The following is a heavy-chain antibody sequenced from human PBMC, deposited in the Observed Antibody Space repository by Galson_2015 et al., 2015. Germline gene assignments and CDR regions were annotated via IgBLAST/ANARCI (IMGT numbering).Heavy chain of an antibody. Sequence: SETLSFTCTVSGGSVSSGSYYWSWIRQPPGKGLEWIGYIYYSGNTNYNPSLKSRVTISVDTSKNLFSLKLISVTAADTATYYCARGSREGNWNYAPHYWGQGTLVTVSS. J-gene: IGHJ4*02. D-gene: IGHD1-7*01. CDR1: GGSVSSGSYY. CDR2: IYYSGNT. CDR3: ARGSREGNWNYAPHY. V-gene: IGHV4-61*01.